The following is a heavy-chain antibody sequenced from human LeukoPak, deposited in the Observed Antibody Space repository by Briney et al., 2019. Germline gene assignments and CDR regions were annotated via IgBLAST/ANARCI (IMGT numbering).Heavy chain of an antibody. CDR3: ARIAAAGKRAFDI. V-gene: IGHV1-8*01. Sequence: ASVRLSCTAAGYTFTSYDINWVRQATGQGLEWMGWMNPNSGNTGYAQKFQGRVTMTRNTSISTAYMELSSLRSEDTAVYYCARIAAAGKRAFDIWGQGTMVTVSS. CDR1: GYTFTSYD. CDR2: MNPNSGNT. J-gene: IGHJ3*02. D-gene: IGHD6-13*01.